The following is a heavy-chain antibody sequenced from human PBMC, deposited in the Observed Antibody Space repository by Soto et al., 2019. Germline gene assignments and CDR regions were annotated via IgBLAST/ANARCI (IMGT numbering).Heavy chain of an antibody. CDR1: GGSVSNDNFY. CDR2: VHSSGIT. CDR3: ARGLTMGQLPSHFDH. Sequence: SETLSLTCTVSGGSVSNDNFYWSWIRQPPGKGLEWIGYVHSSGITNYNPSLKRRVTISVDTSRNQFSLRLSSVTAADTAVYYCARGLTMGQLPSHFDHWGQGTLGTVSS. J-gene: IGHJ5*02. V-gene: IGHV4-61*01. D-gene: IGHD3-16*01.